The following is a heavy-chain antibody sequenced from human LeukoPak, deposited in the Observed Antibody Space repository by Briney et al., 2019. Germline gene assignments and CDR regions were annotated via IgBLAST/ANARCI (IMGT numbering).Heavy chain of an antibody. D-gene: IGHD3-22*01. CDR1: GFTFSSYE. Sequence: GGSLRLSCAVSGFTFSSYEMNWVRQAPGKGLEWVSYISTSSNTIYYADSVKGRFTISRDNAKNSLDLHMNSLRAEDTAIYYCARGGYYDASIDFWGQGTLVTVSS. J-gene: IGHJ4*02. CDR3: ARGGYYDASIDF. CDR2: ISTSSNTI. V-gene: IGHV3-48*03.